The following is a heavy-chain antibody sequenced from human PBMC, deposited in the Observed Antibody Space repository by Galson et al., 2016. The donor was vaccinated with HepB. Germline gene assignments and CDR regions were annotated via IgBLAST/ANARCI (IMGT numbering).Heavy chain of an antibody. V-gene: IGHV1-46*03. J-gene: IGHJ6*02. CDR3: ARGGDGYNYDYYGMDF. D-gene: IGHD5-24*01. Sequence: SVKVSCKASGYTFTTFYIHWVRQAPGQGLEWMGIINPSDAATSYAQKFQGRFTMTRDTSTSTVYMEMRRLRYEDTADYHCARGGDGYNYDYYGMDFWGQGTTVTVSS. CDR1: GYTFTTFY. CDR2: INPSDAAT.